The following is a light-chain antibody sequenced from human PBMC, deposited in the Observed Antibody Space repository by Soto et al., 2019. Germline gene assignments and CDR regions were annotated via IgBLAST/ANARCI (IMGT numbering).Light chain of an antibody. CDR3: SSYTSTNTLYV. V-gene: IGLV2-14*01. CDR1: SSDVGGYNY. J-gene: IGLJ1*01. Sequence: QSALTQPASVSGSPGQSITISCTGTSSDVGGYNYVSWYQQHPGKAPKVMIYEVSNRPLGVSNRFSGSKSGNTASLTISGLQAEDEADYFCSSYTSTNTLYVFGTGTKLTVL. CDR2: EVS.